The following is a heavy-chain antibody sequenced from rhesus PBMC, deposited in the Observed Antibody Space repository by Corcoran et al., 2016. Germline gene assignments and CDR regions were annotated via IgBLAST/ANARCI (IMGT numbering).Heavy chain of an antibody. D-gene: IGHD1-14*01. CDR3: AKDRGSGTTSFLDS. CDR2: VYGTGISN. V-gene: IGHV4-169*01. CDR1: GGSIRDFW. J-gene: IGHJ4*01. Sequence: QLQLQESGPGLVKPSETLSLTCTVSGGSIRDFWWFWIRQAPGKGLEWVGHVYGTGISNDYNASLKSRVSVSVATSQNQVSLKLHSVTAADTAVYYCAKDRGSGTTSFLDSWGQGVLVTVSS.